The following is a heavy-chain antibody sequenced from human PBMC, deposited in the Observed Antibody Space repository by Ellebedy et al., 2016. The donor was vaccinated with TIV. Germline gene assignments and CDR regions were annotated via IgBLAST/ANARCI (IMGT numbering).Heavy chain of an antibody. CDR1: GDSINSGSYY. J-gene: IGHJ4*02. V-gene: IGHV4-39*07. CDR2: IYFSGTT. D-gene: IGHD3-10*01. CDR3: ARGVWFGDFKF. Sequence: MPSETLSLTCTVSGDSINSGSYYWGWIRQPTGKGLEWIGSIYFSGTTYLSPSLKSRVTISMDTSENHFSLGFDSVTAADTAVYYCARGVWFGDFKFWGQGILVTVSS.